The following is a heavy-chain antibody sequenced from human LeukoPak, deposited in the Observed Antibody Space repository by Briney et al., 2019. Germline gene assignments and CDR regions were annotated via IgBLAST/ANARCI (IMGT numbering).Heavy chain of an antibody. V-gene: IGHV1-69*04. D-gene: IGHD3-3*01. CDR1: GGTFSSYA. J-gene: IGHJ6*02. Sequence: SVKVSCKASGGTFSSYAISWVRQAPGQGLECMGRIIPILGIANYAQKFQGRVTITADKSTSTAYMELSSLRSEDTAVYYCARDSGVGNHYYYGMDVWGQGTTVTVSS. CDR2: IIPILGIA. CDR3: ARDSGVGNHYYYGMDV.